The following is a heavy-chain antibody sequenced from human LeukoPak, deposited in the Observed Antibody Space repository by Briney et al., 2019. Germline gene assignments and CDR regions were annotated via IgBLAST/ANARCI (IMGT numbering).Heavy chain of an antibody. CDR3: ARQFLLYYFDF. D-gene: IGHD2/OR15-2a*01. Sequence: SETLSLTCAVSGDPISSGTYYWGWIRQSPGKGLEWIGTIYYTESTYYNPSLKSRVTISVDTSKNQFSLKLSSVTAADTAVYYCARQFLLYYFDFWGQGTLVTVSS. V-gene: IGHV4-39*01. CDR1: GDPISSGTYY. CDR2: IYYTEST. J-gene: IGHJ4*02.